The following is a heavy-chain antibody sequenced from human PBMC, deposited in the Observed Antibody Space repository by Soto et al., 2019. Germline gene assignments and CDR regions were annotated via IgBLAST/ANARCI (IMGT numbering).Heavy chain of an antibody. V-gene: IGHV1-18*01. J-gene: IGHJ4*02. CDR3: AGDLGGFHDY. Sequence: QVQLVQSGAEVKKPGASVKVSCKASAYTFTSYGISWVRQAPGQGLEWMGWISAYNGNTHYAQKLQGRVTMTTDTPTTTPSMELRSLRSDDTAVYYCAGDLGGFHDYWGQGTLVTVSS. CDR1: AYTFTSYG. D-gene: IGHD5-12*01. CDR2: ISAYNGNT.